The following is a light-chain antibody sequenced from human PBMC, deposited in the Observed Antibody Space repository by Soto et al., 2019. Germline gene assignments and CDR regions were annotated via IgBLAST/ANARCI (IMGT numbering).Light chain of an antibody. CDR3: QRYDDAPLT. Sequence: DIQMTQSPSSLSASVGDRVTMTCRASQDIANYLVWYQQQPGKVPKLLIYAASTLHSGVPSRFSGSGSGTDFTLTISSLQPEDGGTYYCQRYDDAPLTFGGGTTVEIK. CDR1: QDIANY. CDR2: AAS. J-gene: IGKJ4*01. V-gene: IGKV1-27*01.